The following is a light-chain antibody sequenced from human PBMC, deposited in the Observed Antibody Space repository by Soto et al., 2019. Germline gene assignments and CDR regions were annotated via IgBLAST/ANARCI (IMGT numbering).Light chain of an antibody. CDR2: EVS. J-gene: IGLJ1*01. CDR1: SSDVGGYNY. Sequence: QSALTQPASVSGSPGQSITISCTGTSSDVGGYNYVSWYQQHPGKAPKLMIYEVSNRPSGVSNRLSGSKSGNSASLTISGLPAEDEADYYCSSYTSSSTLVFGTGTKVTVL. CDR3: SSYTSSSTLV. V-gene: IGLV2-14*01.